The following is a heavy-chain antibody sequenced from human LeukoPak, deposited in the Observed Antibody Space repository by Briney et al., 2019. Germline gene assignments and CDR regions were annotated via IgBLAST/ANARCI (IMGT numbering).Heavy chain of an antibody. D-gene: IGHD3-22*01. J-gene: IGHJ4*02. Sequence: ASVKVSCKASGGTFSSYAISWVRQAPGQGLEWMGGIIPIFGTANYAQKFQGRVTITTDESTSTAYMELSSLRSEDTAVYYCAREEFHYDSSGYYPYWGQGTLVTVSS. CDR3: AREEFHYDSSGYYPY. CDR2: IIPIFGTA. CDR1: GGTFSSYA. V-gene: IGHV1-69*05.